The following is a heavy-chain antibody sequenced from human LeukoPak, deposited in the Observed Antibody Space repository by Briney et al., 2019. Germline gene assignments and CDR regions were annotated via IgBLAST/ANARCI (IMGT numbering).Heavy chain of an antibody. D-gene: IGHD6-13*01. CDR3: ARGGRRSSSWYWFDP. CDR2: MNPNSGNT. CDR1: GYTFTGYY. V-gene: IGHV1-8*02. Sequence: ASVKVSCKASGYTFTGYYMHWVRQATGQGLEWMGWMNPNSGNTGYAQKFQGRVTMTRNTSISTAYMELNSLRSEDTAVYYCARGGRRSSSWYWFDPWGQGILVIVST. J-gene: IGHJ5*02.